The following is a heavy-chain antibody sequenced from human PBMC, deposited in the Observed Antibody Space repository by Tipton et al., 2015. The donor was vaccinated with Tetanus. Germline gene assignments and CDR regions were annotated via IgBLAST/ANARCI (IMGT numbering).Heavy chain of an antibody. CDR3: ARVSREGPELELDAFDI. Sequence: QSGPEVKKPGSSVKVSCKASGGTFSSYAISWVRQAPGQGLEWMGGIVPIFGTANYAQKFQGRVTITADESTSTAYMELSSLRSGDTAVYYCARVSREGPELELDAFDIWGQGTMVTVSS. CDR2: IVPIFGTA. V-gene: IGHV1-69*01. CDR1: GGTFSSYA. D-gene: IGHD1-7*01. J-gene: IGHJ3*02.